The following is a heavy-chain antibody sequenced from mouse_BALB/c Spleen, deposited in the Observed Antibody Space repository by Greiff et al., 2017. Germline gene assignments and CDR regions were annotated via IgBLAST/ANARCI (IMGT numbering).Heavy chain of an antibody. D-gene: IGHD1-1*01. CDR2: ISYSGST. Sequence: EVKLQESGPGLVKPSQSLSLTCTVTGYSITSDYAWNWIRQFPGNKLEWMGYISYSGSTSYNPSLKSRISITRDTSKNQFFLQLNSVTTEDTATYYCAHYYGSSYTLDYWGQGTTLTVSS. CDR1: GYSITSDYA. V-gene: IGHV3-2*02. J-gene: IGHJ2*01. CDR3: AHYYGSSYTLDY.